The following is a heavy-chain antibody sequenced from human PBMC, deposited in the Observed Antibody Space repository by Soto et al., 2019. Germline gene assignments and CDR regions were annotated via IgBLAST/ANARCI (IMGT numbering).Heavy chain of an antibody. V-gene: IGHV3-74*01. Sequence: PWVSLRLSCEASGFTFSTYWMHWVRQAPGQGLVWLSRINADGRTTNYADSVRGRFTISRDNAKNTLFLQVNSLRAEDTAVYYCATAGQFRFDNWGKGALVTVSS. CDR3: ATAGQFRFDN. J-gene: IGHJ4*02. D-gene: IGHD2-21*01. CDR1: GFTFSTYW. CDR2: INADGRTT.